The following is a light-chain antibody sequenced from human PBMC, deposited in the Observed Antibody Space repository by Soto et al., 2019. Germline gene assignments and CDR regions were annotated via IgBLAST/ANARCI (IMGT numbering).Light chain of an antibody. Sequence: AINLTQSPSSLSASVGDRVTITCRASQAIGSALAWYQQRPGRSPKLLIYDVSIFESGVPSRFAGSGSGADFNLTISGLQPEEIATYHCQQFPISSPFAAETKA. CDR1: QAIGSA. CDR2: DVS. V-gene: IGKV1-13*02. J-gene: IGKJ4*01. CDR3: QQFPISSP.